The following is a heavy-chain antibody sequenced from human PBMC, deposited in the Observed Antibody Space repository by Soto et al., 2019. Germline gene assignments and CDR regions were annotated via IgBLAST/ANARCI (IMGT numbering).Heavy chain of an antibody. CDR1: GYTFTSYA. CDR3: ARQAVYCSGGSCYYYGMDV. Sequence: ASVKVSCKASGYTFTSYAMHWVRQAPGQRLEWMGWINAGNGNTKYSQKFQGRVTITRDTSASTAYMELSSLRSEDTAVYYCARQAVYCSGGSCYYYGMDVWGQGTTVTV. CDR2: INAGNGNT. D-gene: IGHD2-15*01. V-gene: IGHV1-3*01. J-gene: IGHJ6*02.